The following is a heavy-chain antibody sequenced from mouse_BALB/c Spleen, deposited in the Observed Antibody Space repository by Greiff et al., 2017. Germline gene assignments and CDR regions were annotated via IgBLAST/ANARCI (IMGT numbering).Heavy chain of an antibody. Sequence: EVKLVVESGGGLVQPGGSRKLSCAASGFTFSDYGMAWVRQAPGKGPEWVAFISNLAYSIYYADTVTGRFTISRENAKNTLYLEMSSLRSEDTAMYYCARCGNGYSAMDYWGQGTSVTVSS. J-gene: IGHJ4*01. CDR2: ISNLAYSI. V-gene: IGHV5-15*02. CDR1: GFTFSDYG. CDR3: ARCGNGYSAMDY.